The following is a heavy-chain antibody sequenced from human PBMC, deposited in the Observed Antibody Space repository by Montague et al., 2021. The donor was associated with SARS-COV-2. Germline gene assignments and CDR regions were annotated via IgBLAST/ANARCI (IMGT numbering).Heavy chain of an antibody. D-gene: IGHD3-10*01. V-gene: IGHV4-61*02. CDR1: GGSISSGSYY. Sequence: TLSLTCTVSGGSISSGSYYWSWIRQPAGKGLEWIGRIYTSGSTNYSPSLKSRVTISVDTSKNQFSLKLSSVTAADTAVYYCARDVLLWFGELSFRDVWGKGTTVTVSS. CDR3: ARDVLLWFGELSFRDV. CDR2: IYTSGST. J-gene: IGHJ6*04.